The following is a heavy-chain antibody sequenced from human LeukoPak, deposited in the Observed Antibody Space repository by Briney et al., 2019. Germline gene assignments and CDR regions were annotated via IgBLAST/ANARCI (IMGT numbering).Heavy chain of an antibody. Sequence: ASVKVSCKASGGTFSSYAISWVRQAPGQGLEWMGRIIPILGIANYAQKFQGRVTITADKSTSTAYMELSSLRSEDTAVYYCARDRIAVAGTIDYWGQGTLVTVSX. D-gene: IGHD6-19*01. CDR3: ARDRIAVAGTIDY. CDR2: IIPILGIA. V-gene: IGHV1-69*04. CDR1: GGTFSSYA. J-gene: IGHJ4*02.